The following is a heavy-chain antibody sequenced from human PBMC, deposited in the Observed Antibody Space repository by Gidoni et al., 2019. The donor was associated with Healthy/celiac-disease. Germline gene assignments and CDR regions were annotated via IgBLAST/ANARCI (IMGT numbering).Heavy chain of an antibody. CDR3: ARDYFPDYYGSGSLNWFDP. Sequence: QVQLQESGPGLVKPSETLSLTCTVCGGSISSYYWSWIRQPAGKGLEWIGRIYTSGSTNYNPSLKSRVTMSVDTSKNQFSLKLSPVTAADTAVYYCARDYFPDYYGSGSLNWFDPWGQGTLVTVSS. CDR1: GGSISSYY. CDR2: IYTSGST. J-gene: IGHJ5*02. D-gene: IGHD3-10*01. V-gene: IGHV4-4*07.